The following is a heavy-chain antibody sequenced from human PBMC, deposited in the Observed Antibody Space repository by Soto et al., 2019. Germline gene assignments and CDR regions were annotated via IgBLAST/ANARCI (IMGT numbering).Heavy chain of an antibody. CDR2: IYYSGST. D-gene: IGHD6-13*01. CDR1: GGSISSGGYY. Sequence: SETLSLTCTVSGGSISSGGYYWSWIRQHPGKGLEWIGYIYYSGSTYYNPSLKSRVTISVDTSKNQVSLKLSSVTAADTAVYYCARGRRGGAAGKSYYYYYGMDVWGQGTTVTVSS. V-gene: IGHV4-31*03. J-gene: IGHJ6*02. CDR3: ARGRRGGAAGKSYYYYYGMDV.